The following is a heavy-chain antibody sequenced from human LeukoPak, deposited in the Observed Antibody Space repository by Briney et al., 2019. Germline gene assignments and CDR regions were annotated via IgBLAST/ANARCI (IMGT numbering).Heavy chain of an antibody. V-gene: IGHV3-21*01. D-gene: IGHD2-2*01. CDR3: ARDFSRYSSSTSCANWFDP. CDR2: ISSSSSYI. J-gene: IGHJ5*02. CDR1: GFTFSSYS. Sequence: PGGSLRLSCAASGFTFSSYSMNWVRQAPGKGLEWVSSISSSSSYIYYADSVKGRFTISRDNAKNSLYLQMNSLRDEDTAVYYCARDFSRYSSSTSCANWFDPWGQGTLVTVSS.